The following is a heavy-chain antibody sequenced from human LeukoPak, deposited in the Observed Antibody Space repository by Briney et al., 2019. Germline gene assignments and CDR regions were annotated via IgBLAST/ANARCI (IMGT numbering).Heavy chain of an antibody. V-gene: IGHV3-30*18. D-gene: IGHD3-3*01. Sequence: GGSLRLSCAASGFTFSSYGMHWVRQAPGKGLEWVAVISYDGSNKYYADSVKGRFTISRDNSKNTLYLQMNSLRAEDTAVYYCAKAPGDDFWSGYHFDYWGQGTLVTVSS. CDR2: ISYDGSNK. CDR1: GFTFSSYG. CDR3: AKAPGDDFWSGYHFDY. J-gene: IGHJ4*02.